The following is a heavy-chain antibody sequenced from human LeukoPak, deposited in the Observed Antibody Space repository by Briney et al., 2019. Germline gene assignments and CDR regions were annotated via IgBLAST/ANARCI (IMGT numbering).Heavy chain of an antibody. V-gene: IGHV4-59*08. CDR2: IYNSGST. CDR3: ARAISLIEGILDI. Sequence: SETLSLTCTVSGGAISSYYWSWIRQPPGKGLEGIGYIYNSGSTNYNPPLKSRVTISVGTSKNQFSLELTSVTAADTAVYYCARAISLIEGILDIWGLGTMVTVSS. D-gene: IGHD3-22*01. J-gene: IGHJ3*02. CDR1: GGAISSYY.